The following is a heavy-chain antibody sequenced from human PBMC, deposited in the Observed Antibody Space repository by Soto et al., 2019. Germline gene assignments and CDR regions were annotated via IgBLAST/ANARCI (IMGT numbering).Heavy chain of an antibody. CDR2: IYSGGST. V-gene: IGHV3-53*01. J-gene: IGHJ6*02. D-gene: IGHD6-19*01. Sequence: GGSLRLSCAASGFTVSSNYMSWVRQAPGKGLEWVSVIYSGGSTYYADSVKGRFTISRDNSKNTLYLQMNSLRAEDTAVYYCARDSRSSGWWPPNYYGMDVWGQGTTVTVSS. CDR1: GFTVSSNY. CDR3: ARDSRSSGWWPPNYYGMDV.